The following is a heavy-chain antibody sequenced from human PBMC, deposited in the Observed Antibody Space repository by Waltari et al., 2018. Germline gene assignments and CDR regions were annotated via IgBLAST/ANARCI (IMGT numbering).Heavy chain of an antibody. CDR3: ARDQNYYGMDV. J-gene: IGHJ6*02. CDR1: GGSVRSGSYY. CDR2: IYYSGST. V-gene: IGHV4-61*01. Sequence: QVQLQESGPGLVKPSETLSLTCPVSGGSVRSGSYYWRWIRQPPGKGLEWSGYIYYSGSTNYNPSLKSRVTISVDTSKNQFSLKLSSVTAADTAVYYCARDQNYYGMDVWGQGTTVTVSS.